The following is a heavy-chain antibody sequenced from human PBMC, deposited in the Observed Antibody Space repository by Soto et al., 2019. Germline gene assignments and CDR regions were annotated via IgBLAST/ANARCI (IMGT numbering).Heavy chain of an antibody. CDR3: ARESCYTMDV. CDR1: GFTFRDYY. V-gene: IGHV3-11*05. Sequence: QVPLVESGGGLVRPGGSLRLSCEASGFTFRDYYMTWFRQAPGKGLEWLSYIDSSTKYTNYADSVKGRFTISRDNAKTSLCLLMNSLRADDTAVYDCARESCYTMDVWGQGTMVTVSS. J-gene: IGHJ6*02. D-gene: IGHD2-15*01. CDR2: IDSSTKYT.